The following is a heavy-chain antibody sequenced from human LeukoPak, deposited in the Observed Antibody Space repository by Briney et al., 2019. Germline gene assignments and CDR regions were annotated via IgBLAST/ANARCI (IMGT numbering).Heavy chain of an antibody. CDR2: INHSERT. Sequence: PSETLSLTCTVSSGSISSRFHYWGWLRHPPGKGLEWIREINHSERTNSNPSLKRRTTTSVDTSNTQYSLKLSSVTAADTAVYYCAGRSGRDGSGSYYNRLLFNWFDPWGQGTLVTVSS. CDR1: SGSISSRFHY. V-gene: IGHV4-39*07. D-gene: IGHD3-10*01. J-gene: IGHJ5*02. CDR3: AGRSGRDGSGSYYNRLLFNWFDP.